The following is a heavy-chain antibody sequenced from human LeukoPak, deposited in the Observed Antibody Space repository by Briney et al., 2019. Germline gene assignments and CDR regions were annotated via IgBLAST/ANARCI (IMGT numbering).Heavy chain of an antibody. J-gene: IGHJ4*02. Sequence: GGSLRLSCAASGFTVSSNYLTWVRQAPGKGLEWVSVLYSGGSTYYADSVKGRFTISRDNSKNTLYLQMNSLRAEDTAVYYCARAPRMVYFDYWGQGTLVTVSS. CDR1: GFTVSSNY. D-gene: IGHD2-15*01. V-gene: IGHV3-53*01. CDR3: ARAPRMVYFDY. CDR2: LYSGGST.